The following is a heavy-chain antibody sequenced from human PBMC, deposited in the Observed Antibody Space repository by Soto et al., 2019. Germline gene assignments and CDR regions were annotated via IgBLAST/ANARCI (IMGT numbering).Heavy chain of an antibody. CDR3: TRADYGDYNWFDP. V-gene: IGHV4-30-4*01. CDR1: GGSISSGDYY. D-gene: IGHD4-17*01. CDR2: TYYSGST. J-gene: IGHJ5*02. Sequence: SETLSLTCTVSGGSISSGDYYWSWIRQPPGKGLEWIGYTYYSGSTYYNPSLKSRVTISVDTSKNQFSLTLSSVTAADTAVYYCTRADYGDYNWFDPWGQGTLVTVS.